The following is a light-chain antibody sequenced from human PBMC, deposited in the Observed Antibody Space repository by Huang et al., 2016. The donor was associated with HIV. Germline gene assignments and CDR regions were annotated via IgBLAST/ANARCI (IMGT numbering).Light chain of an antibody. CDR2: DAS. CDR3: QQRSNWPRT. Sequence: EIVLTQSPATLSLSPGERATLSCRASQSVSSYLAWYQQKPGQAPRLLIYDASSSATGIPARFSGSGSGTDFTLTISSLEPEDFAVYYCQQRSNWPRTFGQGTKVEIK. CDR1: QSVSSY. J-gene: IGKJ1*01. V-gene: IGKV3-11*01.